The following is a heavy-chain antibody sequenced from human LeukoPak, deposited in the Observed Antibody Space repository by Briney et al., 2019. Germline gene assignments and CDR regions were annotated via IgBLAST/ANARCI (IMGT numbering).Heavy chain of an antibody. V-gene: IGHV3-23*01. J-gene: IGHJ4*02. D-gene: IGHD1-26*01. CDR3: AKDSSVNSGSYSFDY. CDR1: GFTFSSYA. CDR2: ISGSGGST. Sequence: GGSLRLSCAASGFTFSSYAMSWVRQAPGKGLEWVSAISGSGGSTYYADSVKGRFAISRDNSKNTLYLQMNSLRAEDTAVYYCAKDSSVNSGSYSFDYWGQGTLVTVSS.